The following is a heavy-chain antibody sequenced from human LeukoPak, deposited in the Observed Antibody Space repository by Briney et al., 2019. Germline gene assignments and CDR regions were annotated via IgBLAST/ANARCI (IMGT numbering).Heavy chain of an antibody. V-gene: IGHV3-7*01. J-gene: IGHJ4*02. CDR2: IKTDGSEK. CDR3: ASGAVPPH. CDR1: GFTFSSYW. Sequence: AGGSLRLSCAASGFTFSSYWMSWVRQAPGKGLEWVALIKTDGSEKYYVDSVKGRFTIFRDNAKNSLYLQLNSLRAEDTAVYYCASGAVPPHWGQGTLVTVSS. D-gene: IGHD3-16*01.